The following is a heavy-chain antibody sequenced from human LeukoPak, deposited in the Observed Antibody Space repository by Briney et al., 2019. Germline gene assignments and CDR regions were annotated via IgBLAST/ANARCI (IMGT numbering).Heavy chain of an antibody. D-gene: IGHD2-21*02. CDR1: GGSFIPYY. Sequence: PSETLSLTCAVYGGSFIPYYWSWIRQPPGKGLEWIGEINHSGSTNYNPSLKSRVTISVDTSKNQFSLRLSSVTAADTAVYYCARAGFYCGDDCYVDYWGQGTLVTVSS. J-gene: IGHJ4*02. V-gene: IGHV4-34*01. CDR3: ARAGFYCGDDCYVDY. CDR2: INHSGST.